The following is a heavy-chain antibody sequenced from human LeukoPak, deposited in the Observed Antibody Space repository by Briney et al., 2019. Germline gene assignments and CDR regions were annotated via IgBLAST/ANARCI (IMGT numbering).Heavy chain of an antibody. Sequence: GGSLRLSCAASGFTFSSSGMHWVRQAPGRGLEWVAVIWYDGSNKYYADSVKGRFTISRDNSKNSLYLQMNSLRAEDTAVYYCARGLSGTRFDYWGQGTLVTVSS. D-gene: IGHD1-7*01. CDR1: GFTFSSSG. CDR3: ARGLSGTRFDY. V-gene: IGHV3-33*01. J-gene: IGHJ4*02. CDR2: IWYDGSNK.